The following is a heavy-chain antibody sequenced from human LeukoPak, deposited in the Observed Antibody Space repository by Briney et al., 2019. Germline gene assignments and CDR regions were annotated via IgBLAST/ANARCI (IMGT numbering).Heavy chain of an antibody. CDR3: ARGQSDYYCYDMDV. CDR1: GFTFSTYS. V-gene: IGHV3-21*01. CDR2: VSSSSRYI. J-gene: IGHJ6*02. Sequence: GGSLRLSCAASGFTFSTYSMIWVRQAPGKGLEWVSFVSSSSRYIYYEDSVKGRFSISRDNAKNSLYLQLNSLRAEDTAIYYCARGQSDYYCYDMDVWGQGTAVTVSS.